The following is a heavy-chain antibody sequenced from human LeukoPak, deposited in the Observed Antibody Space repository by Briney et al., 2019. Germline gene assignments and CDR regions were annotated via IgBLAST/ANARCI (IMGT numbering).Heavy chain of an antibody. J-gene: IGHJ4*02. D-gene: IGHD3-22*01. CDR1: GGSISSYY. Sequence: PSETLSLTCTVYGGSISSYYWTWIRQPAGKGLEWIGRIYTSGSTNSNPSLKSRVTMSVDMSENQFSLKLSSVTAADTAVYYCASTYYYDSSGYYSGNPTVFDYWGQGTLVTVSS. CDR2: IYTSGST. CDR3: ASTYYYDSSGYYSGNPTVFDY. V-gene: IGHV4-4*07.